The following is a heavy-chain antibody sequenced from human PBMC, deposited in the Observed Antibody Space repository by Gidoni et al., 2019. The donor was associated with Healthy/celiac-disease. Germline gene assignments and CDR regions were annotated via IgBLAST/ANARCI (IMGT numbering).Heavy chain of an antibody. V-gene: IGHV3-30*18. D-gene: IGHD2-21*02. CDR2: ISYDGSNK. Sequence: QVQLVESGGGVVQPGGSLRLSCAASGVTFGSYGMHWVRQAPGKGLEWVAVISYDGSNKYYADSVKGRFTISRDNSKNTLYLQMNSLRAEDTAVYYCAKVGCGGDCYSYFDYWGQGTLVTVSS. CDR3: AKVGCGGDCYSYFDY. CDR1: GVTFGSYG. J-gene: IGHJ4*02.